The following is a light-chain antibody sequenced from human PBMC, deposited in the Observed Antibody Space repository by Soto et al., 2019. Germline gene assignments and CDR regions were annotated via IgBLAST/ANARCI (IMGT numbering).Light chain of an antibody. CDR3: QQYNSYSPLT. V-gene: IGKV1-5*01. J-gene: IGKJ1*01. CDR1: QSISSW. Sequence: DIQMTQSPSTLSASVGDRVTITCRASQSISSWLAWYQQKPGKAPKLLIYDASSLESGVPSRFSGSGSGTEFTLTISSLQPDDVATYYCQQYNSYSPLTFGQGTKVEIK. CDR2: DAS.